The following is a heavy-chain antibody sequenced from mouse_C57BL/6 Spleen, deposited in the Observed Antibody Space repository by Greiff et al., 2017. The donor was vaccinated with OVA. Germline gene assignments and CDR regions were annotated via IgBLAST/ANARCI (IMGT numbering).Heavy chain of an antibody. Sequence: QVQLKESGPGILQSSQTLSLTCSFSGFSLSTSGMGVSWIRQPSGKGLEWLAHIYWDDDKRYNPSLKSRLTISKDTSRNQVFLKITSVDTADTATYYCARSPSYYYGSSWYFDVWGTGTTVTVSS. J-gene: IGHJ1*03. CDR1: GFSLSTSGMG. V-gene: IGHV8-12*01. CDR2: IYWDDDK. D-gene: IGHD1-1*01. CDR3: ARSPSYYYGSSWYFDV.